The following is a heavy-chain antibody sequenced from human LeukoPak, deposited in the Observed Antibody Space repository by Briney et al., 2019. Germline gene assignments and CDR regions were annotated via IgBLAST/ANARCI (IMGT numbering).Heavy chain of an antibody. V-gene: IGHV3-23*01. Sequence: GGSLRLSCAASGFTFSTYAMTWVRQAPGKGLEWVSAISGSGGSTYYADSVKGRFTISRDNSKNMLYLQMNSLRAEDTAVYYCAKWKYSNSGIDDYWGQGTLVTVSS. CDR3: AKWKYSNSGIDDY. CDR1: GFTFSTYA. D-gene: IGHD6-6*01. J-gene: IGHJ4*02. CDR2: ISGSGGST.